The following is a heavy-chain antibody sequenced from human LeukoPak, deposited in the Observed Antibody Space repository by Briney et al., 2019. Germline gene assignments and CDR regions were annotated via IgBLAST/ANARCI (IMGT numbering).Heavy chain of an antibody. Sequence: GGSLRLSCAASGFTFSSYQMNWVRQAPGKGLEWVSYIGGRGRTIYYADSVEGRFTISRDDAKNSLYLQMNNLRAEDTAVYYCARDGGGGYDMDVWGQGTTVTVSS. D-gene: IGHD2-15*01. CDR1: GFTFSSYQ. CDR2: IGGRGRTI. J-gene: IGHJ6*02. CDR3: ARDGGGGYDMDV. V-gene: IGHV3-48*03.